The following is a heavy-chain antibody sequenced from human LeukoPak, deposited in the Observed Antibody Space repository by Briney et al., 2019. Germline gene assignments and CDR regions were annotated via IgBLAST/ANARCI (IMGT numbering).Heavy chain of an antibody. Sequence: ASVKVSCKASGYTFTGYYMHWVRQAPGQGLEWMGWINPNSGGTNYAQKFQGRVTMTRDTSISTAYMELSRLRSDDTAVYYCARAKKSIAAQSEFDYWGQGTLVTVSS. CDR1: GYTFTGYY. D-gene: IGHD6-6*01. V-gene: IGHV1-2*02. CDR2: INPNSGGT. CDR3: ARAKKSIAAQSEFDY. J-gene: IGHJ4*02.